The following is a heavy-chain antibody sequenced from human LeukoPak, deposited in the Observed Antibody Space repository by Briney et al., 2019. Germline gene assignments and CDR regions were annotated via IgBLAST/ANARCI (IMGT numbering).Heavy chain of an antibody. J-gene: IGHJ6*03. CDR3: ARGRARSSSWYTLYYYYMDV. Sequence: GGSLRLSCAASGFTFSSYSMNWVRQAPGKGLERVSSISSSSSYIYYADSVKGRFTISRDNAKNSLYLQMNSLRAEDTAVYYCARGRARSSSWYTLYYYYMDVWGKGTTVTVSS. V-gene: IGHV3-21*01. D-gene: IGHD6-13*01. CDR1: GFTFSSYS. CDR2: ISSSSSYI.